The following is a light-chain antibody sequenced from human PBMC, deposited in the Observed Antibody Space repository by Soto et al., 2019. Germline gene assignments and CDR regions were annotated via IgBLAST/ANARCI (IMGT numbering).Light chain of an antibody. Sequence: DIQMTQSPSSLSASVGDRVTLTCRASQTVTIYLNWYQQKPGKAPKLLIYAATSLQSGVPSRFSGSGSRTDFTLTISSLQPEDFATYYFQQTYSAPFTFGPGTTVDFK. CDR3: QQTYSAPFT. V-gene: IGKV1-39*01. CDR1: QTVTIY. CDR2: AAT. J-gene: IGKJ3*01.